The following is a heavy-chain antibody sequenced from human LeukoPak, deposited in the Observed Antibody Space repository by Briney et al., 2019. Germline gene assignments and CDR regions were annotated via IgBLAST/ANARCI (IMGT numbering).Heavy chain of an antibody. CDR1: GGSISSYY. V-gene: IGHV4-59*12. CDR2: IYYSGST. CDR3: ASSYSSGLFDY. J-gene: IGHJ4*02. Sequence: PSETLSLTCTVSGGSISSYYWSWIRQPPGKGLEWIGYIYYSGSTNYNPSLKSRVTISVDTSKNQFSLKLSSVTAADTAVYYCASSYSSGLFDYWGQGTLVTVSS. D-gene: IGHD6-19*01.